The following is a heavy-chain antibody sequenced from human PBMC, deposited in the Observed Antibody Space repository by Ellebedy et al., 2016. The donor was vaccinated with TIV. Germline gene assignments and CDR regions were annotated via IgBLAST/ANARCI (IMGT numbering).Heavy chain of an antibody. CDR2: IKQDGSEK. Sequence: GGSLRLSCAASGFSLSSYWMHWVRQAPGKGLEWVANIKQDGSEKYYVDSVKGRFTISRDNAKNSLYLQMNSLRAEDTAVYFCGRAIGSGSCYWGQGTLVTDSS. CDR1: GFSLSSYW. CDR3: GRAIGSGSCY. V-gene: IGHV3-7*01. D-gene: IGHD3-10*01. J-gene: IGHJ4*02.